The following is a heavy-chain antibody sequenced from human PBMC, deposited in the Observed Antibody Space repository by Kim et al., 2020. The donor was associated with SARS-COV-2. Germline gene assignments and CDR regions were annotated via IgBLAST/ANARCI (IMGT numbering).Heavy chain of an antibody. CDR1: GYTFTSYG. V-gene: IGHV1-18*01. D-gene: IGHD6-13*01. CDR2: ISAYNGNT. CDR3: AVGYSSSWVYNYYYGMDV. Sequence: ASVKVSCKASGYTFTSYGISWVRQAPGQGLEWMGWISAYNGNTNYAQKLQGRVTMTTDTSPSTAYMELRSLRSDDTAVYYCAVGYSSSWVYNYYYGMDVWGQGTTVTVSS. J-gene: IGHJ6*02.